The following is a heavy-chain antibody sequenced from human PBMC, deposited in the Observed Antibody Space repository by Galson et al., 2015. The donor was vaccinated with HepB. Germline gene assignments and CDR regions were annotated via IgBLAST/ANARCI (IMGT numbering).Heavy chain of an antibody. CDR2: VSYSGST. CDR3: ARARYSNFEKYYYMDV. CDR1: GGSISSFY. D-gene: IGHD4-11*01. Sequence: LTCTVSGGSISSFYWKWIRQPPGKGLEWIGYVSYSGSTSYNGSLKSRVTISIDTSKNQFSLKLSAVTAADTAVYYCARARYSNFEKYYYMDVWGEGTTVTVSS. V-gene: IGHV4-59*01. J-gene: IGHJ6*03.